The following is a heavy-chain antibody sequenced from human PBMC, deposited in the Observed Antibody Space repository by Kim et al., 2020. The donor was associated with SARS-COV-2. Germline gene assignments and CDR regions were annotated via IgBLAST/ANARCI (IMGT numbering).Heavy chain of an antibody. Sequence: GGSLRLSCAASGFTFSNYCMNWVRQAPGKGLEWVAGIKNNGSNKYYADAVKGRFTISRDNSKNTLYLQMNSLRAEDTAVYYCVRTVRGYSSYIDVWGQGTMVTVSS. CDR1: GFTFSNYC. V-gene: IGHV3-30*04. J-gene: IGHJ4*02. CDR3: VRTVRGYSSYIDV. D-gene: IGHD6-19*01. CDR2: IKNNGSNK.